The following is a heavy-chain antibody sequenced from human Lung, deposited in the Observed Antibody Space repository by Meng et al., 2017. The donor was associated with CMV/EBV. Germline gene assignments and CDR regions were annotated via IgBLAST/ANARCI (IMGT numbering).Heavy chain of an antibody. Sequence: LTLSCAASGFTFSSYTMNWVRQAPGKGLEWVSSINGGSNYIYYADSVKGRFTISRDNAKNLLYLQMNSLRAEDTAVYYCARVSRTVHWGQGALVTVSS. CDR2: INGGSNYI. D-gene: IGHD2-2*01. J-gene: IGHJ4*02. CDR3: ARVSRTVH. CDR1: GFTFSSYT. V-gene: IGHV3-21*06.